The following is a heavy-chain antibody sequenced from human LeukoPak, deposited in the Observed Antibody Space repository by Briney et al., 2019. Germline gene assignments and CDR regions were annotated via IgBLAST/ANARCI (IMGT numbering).Heavy chain of an antibody. D-gene: IGHD2-8*01. V-gene: IGHV4-59*08. CDR2: IFHTGSA. J-gene: IGHJ4*02. Sequence: SETLSLTCTVSGGSISGYYWSWIRQPPGKGLEWIGYIFHTGSANYNPSLKSRVTMSVDTSKNQFSLRLSSVTAADTAVYYCVRQPYTSGAYYFDYWGQGTLVTVSP. CDR1: GGSISGYY. CDR3: VRQPYTSGAYYFDY.